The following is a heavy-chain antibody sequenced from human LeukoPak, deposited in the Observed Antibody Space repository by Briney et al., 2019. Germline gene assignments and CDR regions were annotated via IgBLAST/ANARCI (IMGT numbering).Heavy chain of an antibody. CDR1: GGSISSSSYY. Sequence: SETLSLTCTVSGGSISSSSYYWGWIRQPPGKGLEWIVSIYYSGSTYYNPSLKSRVTISVDTSKNQFSLKLSSVTAADTAVYYCARPAEKYCSSTSCFDFDYWGQGTLVTVSS. CDR3: ARPAEKYCSSTSCFDFDY. CDR2: IYYSGST. V-gene: IGHV4-39*01. J-gene: IGHJ4*02. D-gene: IGHD2-2*01.